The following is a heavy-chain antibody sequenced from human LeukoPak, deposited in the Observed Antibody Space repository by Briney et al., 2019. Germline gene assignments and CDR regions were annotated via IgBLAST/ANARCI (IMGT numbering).Heavy chain of an antibody. CDR2: ISGSGGST. J-gene: IGHJ4*02. CDR3: AKDSNYYDSSSYYATFDY. CDR1: GFTSSSYA. Sequence: GGSLRLSCAASGFTSSSYAMSWVRQAPGKGLEWVSAISGSGGSTYYADSVKGRFTISRDNSKNTLYLQMNSLRAEDTAVYYCAKDSNYYDSSSYYATFDYWGQGTLVTVSS. D-gene: IGHD3-22*01. V-gene: IGHV3-23*01.